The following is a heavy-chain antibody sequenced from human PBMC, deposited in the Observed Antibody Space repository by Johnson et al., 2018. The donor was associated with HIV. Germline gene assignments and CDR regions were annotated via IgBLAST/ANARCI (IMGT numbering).Heavy chain of an antibody. J-gene: IGHJ3*02. V-gene: IGHV3-13*01. CDR3: ARGRYYYDSSGSDAFDI. D-gene: IGHD3-22*01. CDR1: GFTFSSYD. CDR2: IGTAGDT. Sequence: EVQLVESGGGLVQPGGSLRLSCAASGFTFSSYDMHWVRQATGKGLEWVSAIGTAGDTYYPGSVTGRFTISRENAKNSLYLQMNSLRAEDTALYYCARGRYYYDSSGSDAFDIWGQGTMVSVSS.